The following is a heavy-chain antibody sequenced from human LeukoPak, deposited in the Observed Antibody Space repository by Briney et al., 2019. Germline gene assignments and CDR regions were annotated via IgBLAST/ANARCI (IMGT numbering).Heavy chain of an antibody. CDR3: ARDQISGEDAFDI. Sequence: GGSLRLSCAASGFTFSSYSVNWVRQAPGKGLEWVSSISSSSSYIYYADSVKGRFTISRDNAKNSLYLQMNGLRAEDTAVYYCARDQISGEDAFDIWGQGTMVTVSS. CDR2: ISSSSSYI. D-gene: IGHD6-19*01. J-gene: IGHJ3*02. CDR1: GFTFSSYS. V-gene: IGHV3-21*01.